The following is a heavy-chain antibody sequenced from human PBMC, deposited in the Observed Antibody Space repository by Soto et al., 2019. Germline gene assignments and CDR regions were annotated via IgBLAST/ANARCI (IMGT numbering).Heavy chain of an antibody. CDR1: GGTFSSYA. D-gene: IGHD3-10*01. V-gene: IGHV1-69*12. Sequence: QVQLVQSGAEVKKPGSSVKVSCKASGGTFSSYAISWVRQAPGQGLEWMGGIIPIFGTANYAQKFQGRVTXXAXEXXSTAYMELSSLRSEDTAVYYCARPRIGSGSHTFDYWGQGTLVTVSS. J-gene: IGHJ4*02. CDR2: IIPIFGTA. CDR3: ARPRIGSGSHTFDY.